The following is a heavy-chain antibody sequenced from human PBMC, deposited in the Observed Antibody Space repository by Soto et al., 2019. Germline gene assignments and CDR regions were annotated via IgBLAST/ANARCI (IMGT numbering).Heavy chain of an antibody. V-gene: IGHV3-30*18. CDR3: AKVGQQLVRTNYYYYGMDV. Sequence: GGSLRLSCAASGFTFSSYGMHWVRQAPGKGLEWVAVISYDGSNKYYADSVKGRFTISRDNSKNTLYLQMNSLRAEDTAVYYCAKVGQQLVRTNYYYYGMDVWGQGTTVTVSS. D-gene: IGHD6-6*01. CDR2: ISYDGSNK. CDR1: GFTFSSYG. J-gene: IGHJ6*02.